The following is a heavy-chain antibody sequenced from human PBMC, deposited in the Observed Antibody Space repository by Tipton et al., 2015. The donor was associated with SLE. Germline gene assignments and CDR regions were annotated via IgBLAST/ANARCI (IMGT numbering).Heavy chain of an antibody. J-gene: IGHJ2*01. Sequence: TLSLTCTVSGGSISSGGFYWSWIRQHPGKGLEWIGYIYYSGSTYYNPSLKSRVTISVDTSKNQFSLKLSSVTATDTAVYYCARASSYWDYGEGDWYFDLWGRGTLVTVSS. V-gene: IGHV4-31*03. D-gene: IGHD4-17*01. CDR3: ARASSYWDYGEGDWYFDL. CDR2: IYYSGST. CDR1: GGSISSGGFY.